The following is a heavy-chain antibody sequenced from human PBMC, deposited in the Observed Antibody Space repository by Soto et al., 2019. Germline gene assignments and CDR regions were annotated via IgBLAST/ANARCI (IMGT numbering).Heavy chain of an antibody. D-gene: IGHD6-19*01. CDR3: ARGNRRYSSGLNWFDP. V-gene: IGHV4-34*01. J-gene: IGHJ5*02. CDR1: GGSFSGYY. CDR2: INHSGST. Sequence: SETLSLTCAVYGGSFSGYYCSWSRQPPGKGLEWIGEINHSGSTNYNPSLKSRVTISIDTSKNQFSLRLSSVTAADTAVYYCARGNRRYSSGLNWFDPWGQGTLVTVS.